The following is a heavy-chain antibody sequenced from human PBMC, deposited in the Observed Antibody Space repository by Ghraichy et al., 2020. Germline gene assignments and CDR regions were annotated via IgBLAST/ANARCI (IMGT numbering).Heavy chain of an antibody. V-gene: IGHV3-23*01. CDR3: ARDAFVLMVYATFDY. Sequence: GGSLRLSCAASGFTFSNYAMSWVRQAPGKGLEWVSTISGSGASTYYADSVKGRFTISRDNSKNTLYLQMNSLRAEDTAVYYCARDAFVLMVYATFDYWGQGTLVTVSS. D-gene: IGHD2-8*01. CDR2: ISGSGAST. CDR1: GFTFSNYA. J-gene: IGHJ4*02.